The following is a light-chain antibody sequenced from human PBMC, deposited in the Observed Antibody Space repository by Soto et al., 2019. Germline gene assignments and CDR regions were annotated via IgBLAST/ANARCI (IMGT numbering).Light chain of an antibody. CDR2: DNN. Sequence: QSVLTQPPSVSAAPGQKVIISCSGSSSNIETNFVSWYQQLPGTAPKLLIFDNNKRPSGIPDRFSGSKSGTSATLGITGLQTGDEADYYCVTWDTSLNTTVLFGGGTKLTVL. CDR1: SSNIETNF. CDR3: VTWDTSLNTTVL. V-gene: IGLV1-51*01. J-gene: IGLJ2*01.